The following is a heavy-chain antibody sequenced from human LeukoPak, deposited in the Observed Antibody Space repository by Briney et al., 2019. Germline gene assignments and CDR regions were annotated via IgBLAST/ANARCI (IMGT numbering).Heavy chain of an antibody. CDR2: ISSSGSTI. Sequence: GGSLRLSCAASGFTFSSYEMNSVRQAPGKGLEWVSYISSSGSTIYYADSVKGRFTISRDNAKNSLYLQMNSLRAEDTAVYYCARGVRQWLLTYYFDYWGQGTLVTVSS. CDR1: GFTFSSYE. V-gene: IGHV3-48*03. D-gene: IGHD6-19*01. CDR3: ARGVRQWLLTYYFDY. J-gene: IGHJ4*02.